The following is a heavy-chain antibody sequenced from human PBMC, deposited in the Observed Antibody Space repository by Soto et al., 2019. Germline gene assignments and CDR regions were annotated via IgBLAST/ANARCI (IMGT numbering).Heavy chain of an antibody. J-gene: IGHJ3*02. Sequence: EVQLVESGGGLVQPGGSLRLSCAASGFTFSSYWMSWVRQAPGKGLEWVANIKQDGSEKYYVDSVKGRFTISRDNAKNSLYLQMNSLRAEDTAVYYCARDGTPYYYDSSGYYPGAFDIWGQGTMVTVSS. CDR2: IKQDGSEK. CDR1: GFTFSSYW. V-gene: IGHV3-7*01. CDR3: ARDGTPYYYDSSGYYPGAFDI. D-gene: IGHD3-22*01.